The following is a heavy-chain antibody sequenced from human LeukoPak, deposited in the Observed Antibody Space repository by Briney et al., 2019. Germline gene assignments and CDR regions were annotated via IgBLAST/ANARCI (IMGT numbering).Heavy chain of an antibody. D-gene: IGHD3-10*02. J-gene: IGHJ6*04. Sequence: GRSLRLSCAASRFIFSSYAMNWVRQAPGKGLEWVSYISSSGSTIYYADSVKGRFTISRDNAKNSLYLQMNSLRAEDTAVYYCAELGITMIGGVWGKGTTVTISS. V-gene: IGHV3-48*03. CDR3: AELGITMIGGV. CDR2: ISSSGSTI. CDR1: RFIFSSYA.